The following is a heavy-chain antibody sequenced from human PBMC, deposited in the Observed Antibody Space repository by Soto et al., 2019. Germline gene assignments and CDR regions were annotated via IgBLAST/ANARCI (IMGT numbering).Heavy chain of an antibody. CDR2: ISYDGSNK. V-gene: IGHV3-30*18. D-gene: IGHD6-19*01. CDR3: AKGDIAVAAPSGYFDY. CDR1: GFTFSSYG. Sequence: QVQLVESGGGVVQPGRSLRLSCAASGFTFSSYGMHWVRQAPGKGLEWVAVISYDGSNKYYADSVKGRFTISRDNSKNTLYLQMNSLRAEDTAVYYCAKGDIAVAAPSGYFDYWGQGTLVTVSS. J-gene: IGHJ4*02.